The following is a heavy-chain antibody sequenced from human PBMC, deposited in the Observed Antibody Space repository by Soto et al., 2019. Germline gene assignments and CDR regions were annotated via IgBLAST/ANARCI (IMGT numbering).Heavy chain of an antibody. CDR2: TYYRSKWYN. J-gene: IGHJ4*02. Sequence: SQTLSLTCAISGDSVSSNSAAWNWIRQSPSRGLEWLGRTYYRSKWYNDYAVSVKSRITINPDTSKNQFSLQLNSVTPEDTAVYYCAREVGVTFGGVIVRPKSTSYYFDYSGQGTLITVSS. CDR1: GDSVSSNSAA. CDR3: AREVGVTFGGVIVRPKSTSYYFDY. D-gene: IGHD3-16*02. V-gene: IGHV6-1*01.